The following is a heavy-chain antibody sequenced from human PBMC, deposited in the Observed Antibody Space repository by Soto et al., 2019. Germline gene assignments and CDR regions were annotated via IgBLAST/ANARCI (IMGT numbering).Heavy chain of an antibody. CDR3: SNWSDP. V-gene: IGHV3-74*01. Sequence: EVQLVESGGGLVQPGGSLRLSCAASGFTFSTYWMHWVRQAPGKGLVWVSRITSDGSSTYYADSVKGRCTISRDNAKNTLYLQMTSLRAEDTAVYYCSNWSDPWGQGTLVTFSS. J-gene: IGHJ5*02. CDR2: ITSDGSST. CDR1: GFTFSTYW.